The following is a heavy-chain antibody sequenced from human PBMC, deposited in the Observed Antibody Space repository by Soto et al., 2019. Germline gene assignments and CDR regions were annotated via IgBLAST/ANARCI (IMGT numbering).Heavy chain of an antibody. CDR2: IYYSGST. CDR1: GGSMSSYY. V-gene: IGHV4-59*08. J-gene: IGHJ4*02. Sequence: SETLSLTCTVSGGSMSSYYWSWIRQPPWKGLEWIGYIYYSGSTNYNPSLKSRVTISVDTSKNQFSLKVSSVTAADTAVYYCARLWGYYNDFWGQGTLVTVSS. D-gene: IGHD3-22*01. CDR3: ARLWGYYNDF.